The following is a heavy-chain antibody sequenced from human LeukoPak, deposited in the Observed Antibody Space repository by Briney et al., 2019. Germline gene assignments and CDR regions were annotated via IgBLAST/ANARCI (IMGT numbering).Heavy chain of an antibody. D-gene: IGHD2-8*02. CDR1: GFTFSTYA. CDR2: IGTSGIST. CDR3: VRGQEVVYTPTFDY. Sequence: GGSLRLSCSASGFTFSTYAIHWVRQAPGKGLQYVSSIGTSGISTYYVDSVTGRFTISRDNSKNSLYLQMSNLRPEDTAVYYCVRGQEVVYTPTFDYWGQGVLVTVSS. V-gene: IGHV3-64D*09. J-gene: IGHJ4*02.